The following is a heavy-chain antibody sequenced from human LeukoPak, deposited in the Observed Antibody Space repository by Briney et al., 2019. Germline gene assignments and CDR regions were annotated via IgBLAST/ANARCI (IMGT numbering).Heavy chain of an antibody. CDR2: INADGGGT. Sequence: SVKVSCKASGYTFTGKYMHWVRQAPGQGLEWMEWINADGGGTRYPQKFQGRVTMTRDTSITTAYMELYSLPSDDTAVYFCAPDSVVVRNSMNAFDIWGQGTMVTVSS. J-gene: IGHJ3*02. CDR1: GYTFTGKY. V-gene: IGHV1-2*02. D-gene: IGHD2-2*01. CDR3: APDSVVVRNSMNAFDI.